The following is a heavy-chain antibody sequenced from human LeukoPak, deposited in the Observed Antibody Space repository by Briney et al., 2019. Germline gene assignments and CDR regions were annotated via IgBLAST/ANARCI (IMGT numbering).Heavy chain of an antibody. CDR3: AKYTRIHYYDSSGYSDY. CDR1: GFTFSSYS. CDR2: ISSSSSYI. J-gene: IGHJ4*02. D-gene: IGHD3-22*01. V-gene: IGHV3-21*01. Sequence: GGSLRLSCAASGFTFSSYSMNWVRQAPGKGLEWVSSISSSSSYIYYADSVKGRFTISRDNSKNTLYLQMNSLRAEDTAVYYCAKYTRIHYYDSSGYSDYWGQGTLVTVSS.